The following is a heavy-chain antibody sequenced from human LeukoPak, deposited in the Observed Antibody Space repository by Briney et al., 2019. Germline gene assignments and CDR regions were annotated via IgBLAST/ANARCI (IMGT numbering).Heavy chain of an antibody. CDR1: GFTFSSYS. CDR2: ISSSSSYI. J-gene: IGHJ4*02. V-gene: IGHV3-21*01. Sequence: SGGSLRLSCAASGFTFSSYSMSWVRQAPGKGLEWVSFISSSSSYIYYADSVKGRFTISRDNAKNSLYLQMNSLRAEDTAVYYCARDLTTVINLDYWGQGTLVTVSS. CDR3: ARDLTTVINLDY. D-gene: IGHD4-17*01.